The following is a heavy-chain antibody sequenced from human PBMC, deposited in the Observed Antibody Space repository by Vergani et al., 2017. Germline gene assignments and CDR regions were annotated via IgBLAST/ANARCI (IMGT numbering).Heavy chain of an antibody. D-gene: IGHD2-2*01. V-gene: IGHV7-4-1*02. CDR2: INTNTGNP. Sequence: QVQLVQSGSELKKPGASVKVSCKPSGYTFTRHAMNWVRQAPGQGLEWMGWINTNTGNPTYAQGFTGRFVFSLATSVSTAYLQISSLKAEDTAVYYCARVPGYQLLLGFDPWGQGTLVTVSS. CDR1: GYTFTRHA. CDR3: ARVPGYQLLLGFDP. J-gene: IGHJ5*02.